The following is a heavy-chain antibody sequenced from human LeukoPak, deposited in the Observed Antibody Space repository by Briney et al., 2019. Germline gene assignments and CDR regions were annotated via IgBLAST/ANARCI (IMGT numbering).Heavy chain of an antibody. V-gene: IGHV4-39*07. Sequence: SETLSLTCTVSGGSISSSSYYWSWIRQPPGKGLEWIGEINHSGSTNYNPSLKSRVTISVDTSKNQFSLKLSSVTAADTAVYYCARGIVGANDWGQGTLVTVSS. CDR2: INHSGST. CDR1: GGSISSSSYY. J-gene: IGHJ4*02. D-gene: IGHD1-26*01. CDR3: ARGIVGAND.